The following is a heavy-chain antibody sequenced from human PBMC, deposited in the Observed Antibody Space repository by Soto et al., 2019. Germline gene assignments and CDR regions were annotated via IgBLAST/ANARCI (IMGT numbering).Heavy chain of an antibody. CDR3: ARDKITGLFDY. D-gene: IGHD2-8*02. J-gene: IGHJ4*02. V-gene: IGHV4-30-2*01. Sequence: PSETQSLTCAFSGGSINGRGDSLSCIRQPPGKGLEWIGEINHSGSTNYNPSLKSRVTISVDTSKNQFSLKLTSVTAADTAVYYCARDKITGLFDYWGQGTLVTVSS. CDR2: INHSGST. CDR1: GGSINGRGDS.